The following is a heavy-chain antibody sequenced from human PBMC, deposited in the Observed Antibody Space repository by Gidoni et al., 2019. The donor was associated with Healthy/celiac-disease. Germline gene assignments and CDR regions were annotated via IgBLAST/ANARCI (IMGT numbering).Heavy chain of an antibody. CDR2: IYHSGST. CDR1: GYSISSGYY. CDR3: ARAPGVNFDY. J-gene: IGHJ4*02. Sequence: QVQLQESGPGLVKPSETLSLTCTVPGYSISSGYYWGWIRQPPGKGLEWIGSIYHSGSTYYNPSLKSRVTISVDTSKNQFSLKLSSVTAADTAVYYCARAPGVNFDYWGQGTLVTVSS. V-gene: IGHV4-38-2*02. D-gene: IGHD2-21*01.